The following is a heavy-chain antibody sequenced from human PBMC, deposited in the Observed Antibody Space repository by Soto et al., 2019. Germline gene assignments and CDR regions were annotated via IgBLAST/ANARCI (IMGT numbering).Heavy chain of an antibody. CDR1: GFTFSSYS. V-gene: IGHV3-21*01. CDR2: ISSSSSYI. J-gene: IGHJ4*02. D-gene: IGHD5-12*01. Sequence: EVQLVESGGGLVKPGGSLRLSCAASGFTFSSYSMNWVRQAPGKGLEWVSSISSSSSYIYYADSVKGRFTISRDNAKNPRYLQMKSLRAEDTAVYYCARDKPGGHRLFDYWGQGTLVTVSS. CDR3: ARDKPGGHRLFDY.